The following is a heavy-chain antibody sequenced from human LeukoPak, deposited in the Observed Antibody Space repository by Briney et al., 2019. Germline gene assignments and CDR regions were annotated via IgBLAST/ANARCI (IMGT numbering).Heavy chain of an antibody. J-gene: IGHJ6*04. Sequence: PRGSLRLSCAASGFTFDGYGMSWVRHVSGKGLEWVSGINWNGGSTGYADSVKGRFTISRDNAKNSLYLQMNSLRAEDTALYYCARWASKGGMDVWGKGTTVTVSS. D-gene: IGHD3-16*01. V-gene: IGHV3-20*04. CDR2: INWNGGST. CDR3: ARWASKGGMDV. CDR1: GFTFDGYG.